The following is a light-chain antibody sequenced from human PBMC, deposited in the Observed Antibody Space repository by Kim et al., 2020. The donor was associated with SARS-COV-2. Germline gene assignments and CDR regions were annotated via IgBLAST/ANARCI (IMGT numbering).Light chain of an antibody. V-gene: IGLV1-40*03. Sequence: TGSRSDEGAGWEFPWCQQHPGAAPKLLIFGNNSRPSWGPERFSVSKSGASASLAITGLQPEDEAHYYCQSFQTSVSGPVFGGGTQLTVL. CDR2: GNN. J-gene: IGLJ2*01. CDR1: RSDEGAGWE. CDR3: QSFQTSVSGPV.